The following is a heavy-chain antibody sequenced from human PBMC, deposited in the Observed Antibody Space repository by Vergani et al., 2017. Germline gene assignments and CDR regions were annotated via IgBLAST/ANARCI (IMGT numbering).Heavy chain of an antibody. CDR2: IYYTGST. CDR1: GGSISSYY. Sequence: QVQLQESGPGLVKPSETLSLTCIVSGGSISSYYWSWIRQPPGKGLDWIGYIYYTGSTNYNPSLKSRVTISVDTSKNQFSLKLSSVTAAGTAVYYCAREVGSYYGSDWGQGTLVTVSS. D-gene: IGHD3-10*01. V-gene: IGHV4-59*13. J-gene: IGHJ4*02. CDR3: AREVGSYYGSD.